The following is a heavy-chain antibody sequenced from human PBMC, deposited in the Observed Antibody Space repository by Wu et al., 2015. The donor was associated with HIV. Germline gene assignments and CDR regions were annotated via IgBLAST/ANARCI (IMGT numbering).Heavy chain of an antibody. Sequence: QVQLVQSGAEMKNPGSSVKVSCKTSGGALSSYAISWVRQAPGQGLEWMGRIIPIFGKTVYAQKFQGRVMITADESTSTAYMELSTLRSDDTAVYYCASAYYYDSSGLQWGQGTLVAVSS. J-gene: IGHJ4*02. D-gene: IGHD3-22*01. V-gene: IGHV1-69*13. CDR1: GGALSSYA. CDR3: ASAYYYDSSGLQ. CDR2: IIPIFGKT.